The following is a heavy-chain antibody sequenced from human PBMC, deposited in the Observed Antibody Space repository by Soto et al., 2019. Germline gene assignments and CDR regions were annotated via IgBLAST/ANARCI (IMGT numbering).Heavy chain of an antibody. CDR1: GYTFTNYY. J-gene: IGHJ6*02. CDR2: IDGDSGDT. V-gene: IGHV1-2*04. CDR3: ARTPNNGRAGVYGMDV. D-gene: IGHD2-8*01. Sequence: QVQLVQSGAEVKKPGASVKVSCKASGYTFTNYYIHWVRQAPGQGLEWMGWIDGDSGDTKDAQKFQGWVTMTRVTSINTAYMELSRLTSDDTAVYYCARTPNNGRAGVYGMDVWGQGTTVTVSS.